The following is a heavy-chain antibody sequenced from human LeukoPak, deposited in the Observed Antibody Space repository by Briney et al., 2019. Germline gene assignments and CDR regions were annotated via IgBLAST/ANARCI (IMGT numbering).Heavy chain of an antibody. V-gene: IGHV3-9*01. Sequence: SLRLSCVASGFSFDDYGMFWVRQTPGKGLEWVSGISWNSGNIGYADSVKGRFTVSRDNAKNSVHLQMNSLRAEDTAVYYCATRYCSIAACRASSYKCMDDWGKGTTVTVSS. D-gene: IGHD2-2*01. J-gene: IGHJ6*04. CDR1: GFSFDDYG. CDR2: ISWNSGNI. CDR3: ATRYCSIAACRASSYKCMDD.